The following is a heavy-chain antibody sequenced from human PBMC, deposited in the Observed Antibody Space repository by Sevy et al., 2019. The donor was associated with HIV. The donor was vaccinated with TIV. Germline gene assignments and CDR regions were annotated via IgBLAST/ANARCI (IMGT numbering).Heavy chain of an antibody. Sequence: SETLSLTCTVSGGSVSSGSYYWSWIRQPPGKGLEWIGYIYYSGSTNYNPSLKSRVTISVDTSKNQFSLKLSSVTAADTAVYYCAINTAYYYDSSGYYYYYYYGMDVWGQGTTVTVSS. J-gene: IGHJ6*02. CDR1: GGSVSSGSYY. V-gene: IGHV4-61*01. CDR2: IYYSGST. D-gene: IGHD3-22*01. CDR3: AINTAYYYDSSGYYYYYYYGMDV.